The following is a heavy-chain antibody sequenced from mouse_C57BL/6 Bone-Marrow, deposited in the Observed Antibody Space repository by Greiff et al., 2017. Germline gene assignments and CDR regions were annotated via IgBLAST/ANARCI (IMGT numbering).Heavy chain of an antibody. CDR2: INPNNGGT. CDR3: ANDLLWLRRYYYAMDN. D-gene: IGHD2-2*01. J-gene: IGHJ4*01. Sequence: VQLQQSGPELVKPGASVKMSCKASGYTFTDYNMHWVKQSHGKSLEWIGYINPNNGGTSYNQKFKGKATLTVNKSSSTAYMELRSLTSEDSAVYSCANDLLWLRRYYYAMDNWGQGTSVTVSS. CDR1: GYTFTDYN. V-gene: IGHV1-22*01.